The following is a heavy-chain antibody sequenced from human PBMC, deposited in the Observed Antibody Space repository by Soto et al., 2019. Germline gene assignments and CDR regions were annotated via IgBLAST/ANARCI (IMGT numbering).Heavy chain of an antibody. D-gene: IGHD2-8*01. V-gene: IGHV1-18*01. J-gene: IGHJ4*02. Sequence: ASVKVSCKASGYTFTSYGISWLRQSPGQGLEWMGWISAYNGNTNYAQKLQGRVTMTTDTSTSTAYMELRSLRSDDTAVYYCARDRIVLMVYATELDYWGQGTLVIVSS. CDR2: ISAYNGNT. CDR3: ARDRIVLMVYATELDY. CDR1: GYTFTSYG.